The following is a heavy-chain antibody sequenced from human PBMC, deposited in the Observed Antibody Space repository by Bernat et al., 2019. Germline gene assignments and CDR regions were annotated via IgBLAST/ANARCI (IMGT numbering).Heavy chain of an antibody. D-gene: IGHD3-10*01. CDR1: GFTFSSYA. J-gene: IGHJ4*02. Sequence: VQLVESGGGVVQPGRSLRLSCAASGFTFSSYAMHWVRQAPGKGLEWVGRIKSKTDGGTTDYAAPVKGRFTISRDDSKNTLYLQMNSLKTEDTAVYYCTTRLLLWFGELVRTFDYWGQGTLVTVSS. CDR3: TTRLLLWFGELVRTFDY. CDR2: IKSKTDGGTT. V-gene: IGHV3-15*01.